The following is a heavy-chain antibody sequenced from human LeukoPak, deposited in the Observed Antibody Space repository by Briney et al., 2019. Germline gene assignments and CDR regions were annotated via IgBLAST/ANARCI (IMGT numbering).Heavy chain of an antibody. CDR3: AHTGYDFWSGPFDY. D-gene: IGHD3-3*01. Sequence: EPGPTLVNPTQTLTLTCTFSGFSLSTSGVGVGWIRQPPGKALEWLALIYWDDDKRYSPSLKSRLTITKDTSKNQVVLTMTNMDPVDTATCICAHTGYDFWSGPFDYWGQGTLVTVSS. J-gene: IGHJ4*02. V-gene: IGHV2-5*02. CDR1: GFSLSTSGVG. CDR2: IYWDDDK.